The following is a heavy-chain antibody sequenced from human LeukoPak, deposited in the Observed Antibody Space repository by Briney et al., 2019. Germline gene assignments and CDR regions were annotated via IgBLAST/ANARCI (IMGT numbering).Heavy chain of an antibody. CDR3: ARADYYDSYDYYYGMDV. CDR1: GYTFTSYD. Sequence: ASVKVSCKASGYTFTSYDINWVRQATGQGLEWMGWMNPNSGNTGYAQKFQGRVTMTRNTSISTAYMELSSLRSEDTAVYYCARADYYDSYDYYYGMDVWGQGTTVTVSS. D-gene: IGHD3-22*01. J-gene: IGHJ6*02. V-gene: IGHV1-8*01. CDR2: MNPNSGNT.